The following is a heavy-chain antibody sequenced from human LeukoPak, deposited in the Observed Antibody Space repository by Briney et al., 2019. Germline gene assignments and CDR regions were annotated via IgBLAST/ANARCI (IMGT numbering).Heavy chain of an antibody. CDR1: GFTFSRYA. Sequence: GGSLRLSRATSGFTFSRYAMSWARQAPGKGLEWVSGISGSGDTTYCADPVKGRFTISRDNSKNTLYLQMNSLRAEDTAVYYCAKDLGDCSNGVCYGKPFDYWGQGTLVTASS. J-gene: IGHJ4*02. D-gene: IGHD2-8*01. CDR3: AKDLGDCSNGVCYGKPFDY. CDR2: ISGSGDTT. V-gene: IGHV3-23*01.